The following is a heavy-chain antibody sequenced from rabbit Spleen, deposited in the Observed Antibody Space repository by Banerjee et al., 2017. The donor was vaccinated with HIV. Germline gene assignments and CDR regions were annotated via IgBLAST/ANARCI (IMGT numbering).Heavy chain of an antibody. CDR3: ARDMTDVIGWNFGW. CDR1: GVSFSGSSY. V-gene: IGHV1S45*01. D-gene: IGHD4-1*01. J-gene: IGHJ3*01. Sequence: QEQLEESGGDLVKPGASLTLTCIASGVSFSGSSYMCWVRQAPGKGLEWIACIDAGSSGFTYFASWAKGRFTISKTSSTTVTLQMTSLTAADTATYFCARDMTDVIGWNFGWWGQGTLVTVS. CDR2: IDAGSSGFT.